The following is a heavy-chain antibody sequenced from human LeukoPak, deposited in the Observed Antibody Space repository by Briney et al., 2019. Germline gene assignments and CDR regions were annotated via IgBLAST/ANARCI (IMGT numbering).Heavy chain of an antibody. J-gene: IGHJ4*02. CDR2: ISSNGGST. CDR3: AKDPAYYYDSSGYMPYFDY. Sequence: GGSLRFSCAASGFTFSSYAMSWVRQAPGKGLEWVSAISSNGGSTYYADSVKGRFTISRDNSKNALYLQMNSLRADDTAVYYCAKDPAYYYDSSGYMPYFDYWGQGTLATVSS. D-gene: IGHD3-22*01. CDR1: GFTFSSYA. V-gene: IGHV3-23*01.